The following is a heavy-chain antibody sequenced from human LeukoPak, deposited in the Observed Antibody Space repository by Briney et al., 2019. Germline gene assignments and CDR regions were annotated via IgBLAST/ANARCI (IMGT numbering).Heavy chain of an antibody. CDR3: ARHVGYGNNWFDP. V-gene: IGHV4-59*08. D-gene: IGHD5-18*01. CDR2: IYYSGST. Sequence: ETSGTLSLTCTVSGGSISSYYWSWIRQPPGKGLEWIGYIYYSGSTNNNPSLKSRVTISVDTSKNQFSLKLRSLTAADTAVYYCARHVGYGNNWFDPWGQGTLVTVSS. CDR1: GGSISSYY. J-gene: IGHJ5*02.